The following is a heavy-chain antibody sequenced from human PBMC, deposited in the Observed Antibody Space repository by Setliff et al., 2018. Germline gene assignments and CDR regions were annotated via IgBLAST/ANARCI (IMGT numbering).Heavy chain of an antibody. CDR2: ISAYTGNA. CDR3: ARINFYVSSGYYYAPDY. J-gene: IGHJ4*02. D-gene: IGHD3-22*01. CDR1: GYTFSDYG. V-gene: IGHV1-18*01. Sequence: ASVKVSCKASGYTFSDYGITWVRQAPGQGLEWMGWISAYTGNAYYAHKLQDRVTMTTDTSTGTAYMELRSLTSDDTAVYYCARINFYVSSGYYYAPDYWGPGTLVTVS.